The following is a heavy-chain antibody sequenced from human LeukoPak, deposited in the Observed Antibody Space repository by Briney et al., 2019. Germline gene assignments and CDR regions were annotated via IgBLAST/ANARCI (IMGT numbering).Heavy chain of an antibody. Sequence: SETLSLTCTVSGGSISSYYWSWIRQPPGKGLEWIGYIYYSGSTNYNPSLKSRVTISVDTSKNQFSLKLSSVTAEDTAVYYCARDGDPVYYDILTGYYIGAFDIWGQGTMVTVSS. D-gene: IGHD3-9*01. J-gene: IGHJ3*02. CDR2: IYYSGST. CDR3: ARDGDPVYYDILTGYYIGAFDI. CDR1: GGSISSYY. V-gene: IGHV4-59*01.